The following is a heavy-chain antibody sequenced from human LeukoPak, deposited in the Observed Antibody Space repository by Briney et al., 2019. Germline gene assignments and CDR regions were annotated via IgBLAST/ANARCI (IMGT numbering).Heavy chain of an antibody. D-gene: IGHD3-22*01. J-gene: IGHJ4*02. CDR2: IWYDGSNK. CDR1: GFTFSSYG. V-gene: IGHV3-33*01. Sequence: GRSLRLSCAASGFTFSSYGMHWVRQAPGKGLEWVAVIWYDGSNKYYADSVKGRFTISRDNSKNTRYLQMNSLRAEDTAVYYCARDPEPYDSSGYPGYWGQGTLVTVSS. CDR3: ARDPEPYDSSGYPGY.